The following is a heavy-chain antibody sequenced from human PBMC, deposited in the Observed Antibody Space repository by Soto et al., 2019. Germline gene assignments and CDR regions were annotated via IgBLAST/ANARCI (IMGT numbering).Heavy chain of an antibody. CDR2: IYHSGST. J-gene: IGHJ4*02. CDR3: ARDYYDFWSGYPSVFDY. V-gene: IGHV4-38-2*02. D-gene: IGHD3-3*01. CDR1: GYSISSGYY. Sequence: SETLSLTCAVSGYSISSGYYWGWIRQPPGKGLEWIGSIYHSGSTYYNPSLKSRVTISVDTSKNQFSLKLSSVTAADTAVYYCARDYYDFWSGYPSVFDYWGQGTLVTVSS.